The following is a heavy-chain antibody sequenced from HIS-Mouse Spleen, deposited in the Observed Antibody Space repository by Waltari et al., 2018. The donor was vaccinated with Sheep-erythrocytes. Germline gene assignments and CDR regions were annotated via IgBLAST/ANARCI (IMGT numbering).Heavy chain of an antibody. J-gene: IGHJ4*02. Sequence: LEWVANIKQDGSEKYYVDSVKGRFTISRDNAKNSLYLQMNSLRAEDTAVYYCARGGYSSSYYFDYWGQGTLVTVSS. CDR2: IKQDGSEK. V-gene: IGHV3-7*01. CDR3: ARGGYSSSYYFDY. D-gene: IGHD6-6*01.